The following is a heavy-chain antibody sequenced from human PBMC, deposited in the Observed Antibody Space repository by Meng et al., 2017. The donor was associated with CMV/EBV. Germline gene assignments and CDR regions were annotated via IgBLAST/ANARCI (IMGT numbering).Heavy chain of an antibody. Sequence: ETLSLTCAVYGGSFSSYSMNWVRQAPGKGLEWVSSISSSSSYIYYADSVKGRFTISRDNAKNSLYLQMNSLRAEDTAVYYCARLYTGYFDYWGQGTLVTVSS. V-gene: IGHV3-21*01. J-gene: IGHJ4*02. CDR1: GGSFSSYS. CDR2: ISSSSSYI. D-gene: IGHD3-10*01. CDR3: ARLYTGYFDY.